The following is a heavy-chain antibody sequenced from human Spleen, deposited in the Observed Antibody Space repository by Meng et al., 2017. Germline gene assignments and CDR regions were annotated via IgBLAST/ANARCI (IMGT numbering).Heavy chain of an antibody. J-gene: IGHJ5*02. V-gene: IGHV4-39*01. CDR1: GDSISSSDSY. CDR3: VRSRAWVRTGFDP. CDR2: IGHSGFT. D-gene: IGHD1/OR15-1a*01. Sequence: QPPRQESGPGLVQPAATLSLTCSVSGDSISSSDSYWGWIRQSPGQGVEWVGSIGHSGFTYYTPSLESRVTVSVDTVRSQFSLELTSVTAADTAVYYCVRSRAWVRTGFDPWGQGTLVTVSS.